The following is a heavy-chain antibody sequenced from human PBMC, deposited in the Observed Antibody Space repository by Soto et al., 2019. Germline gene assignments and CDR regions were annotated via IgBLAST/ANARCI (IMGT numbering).Heavy chain of an antibody. D-gene: IGHD2-2*01. Sequence: QVQLVESGGGVVQPGRSLRLSCAASGFTFSSYGMHWVRQAPGKGLEWVAVISYDGSNKYYADSVKGRFTISRDNSKNSLYLKRNSLRAEDTAVYYCAKDGGYCGSTSCYGPYYYYGMDVWGQGTTVTVSS. CDR3: AKDGGYCGSTSCYGPYYYYGMDV. CDR2: ISYDGSNK. CDR1: GFTFSSYG. V-gene: IGHV3-30*18. J-gene: IGHJ6*02.